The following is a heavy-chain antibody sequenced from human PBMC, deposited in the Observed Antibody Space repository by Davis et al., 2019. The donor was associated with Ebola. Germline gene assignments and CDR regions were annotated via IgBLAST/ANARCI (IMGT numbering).Heavy chain of an antibody. CDR1: GYTFTSYD. D-gene: IGHD2-2*02. J-gene: IGHJ4*02. CDR3: ARARGYCSSTSCYINDY. CDR2: MNPNSGNT. V-gene: IGHV1-8*03. Sequence: ASVKVSCKASGYTFTSYDINWVRQATGQGLEWMGWMNPNSGNTGYAQKFQGRVTITRNTSIRTAYMELSSLRSDDTAVYYCARARGYCSSTSCYINDYWGQGTLVTVSS.